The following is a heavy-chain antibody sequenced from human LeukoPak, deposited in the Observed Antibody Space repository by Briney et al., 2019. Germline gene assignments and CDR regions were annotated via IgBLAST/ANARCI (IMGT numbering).Heavy chain of an antibody. J-gene: IGHJ4*02. Sequence: ASVKVSCKASGYTFTSYYMHWVRQAPGQGLEWMGIINPSGGSTTYAQKFRGRVTMTRDTSTSTVYMDLSSLRSEDTAVFYCARSYDSSGPTFDYWGQGTLVTVSS. CDR1: GYTFTSYY. CDR2: INPSGGST. CDR3: ARSYDSSGPTFDY. D-gene: IGHD3-22*01. V-gene: IGHV1-46*01.